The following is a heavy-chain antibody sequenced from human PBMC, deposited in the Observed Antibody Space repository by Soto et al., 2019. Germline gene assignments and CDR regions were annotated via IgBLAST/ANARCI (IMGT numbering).Heavy chain of an antibody. CDR2: ISGSGDST. J-gene: IGHJ3*02. Sequence: GGSLRLSCAASGFTFSSYAMSWVRQAPGKGLEWVSAISGSGDSTYYADSVKGRFTISRENSKNTLYLQMNSLKAEDTAVYYCAKLNLAGTRSGDAFDIWGQWTMVTVSS. CDR1: GFTFSSYA. D-gene: IGHD6-13*01. V-gene: IGHV3-23*01. CDR3: AKLNLAGTRSGDAFDI.